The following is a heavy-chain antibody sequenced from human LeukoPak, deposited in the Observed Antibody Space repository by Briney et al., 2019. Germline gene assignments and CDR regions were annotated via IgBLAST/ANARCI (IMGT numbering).Heavy chain of an antibody. Sequence: PSETLSLICAVYGGSFSGYYWSWIRQPPGKGLEWIGEINHSGSTNYNPSLKSRVTISVDTSKNQLSLKLSSVTAADTAVYYCARGRRGYNYDYWGQGTLVTVSS. D-gene: IGHD5-24*01. V-gene: IGHV4-34*01. CDR2: INHSGST. CDR3: ARGRRGYNYDY. CDR1: GGSFSGYY. J-gene: IGHJ4*02.